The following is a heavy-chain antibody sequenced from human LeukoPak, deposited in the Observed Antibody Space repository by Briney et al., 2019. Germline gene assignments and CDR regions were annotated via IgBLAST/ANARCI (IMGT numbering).Heavy chain of an antibody. V-gene: IGHV3-23*01. CDR3: AKGTSSSCYSAPNY. CDR2: ISGSGGST. D-gene: IGHD2-15*01. Sequence: GGSLRLSCAASGFTFSSYAMSWVRQAPGKGLEWVSAISGSGGSTYYADSVKGRFTISRDNSKNTLYLQMNSLRAEDTAVYYCAKGTSSSCYSAPNYWGQGTLVTVSS. CDR1: GFTFSSYA. J-gene: IGHJ4*02.